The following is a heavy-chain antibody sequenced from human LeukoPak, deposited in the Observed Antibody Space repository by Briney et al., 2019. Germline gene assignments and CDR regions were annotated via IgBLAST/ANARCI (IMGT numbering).Heavy chain of an antibody. D-gene: IGHD4-23*01. CDR2: INTGNGDT. CDR3: ARGYGGPDYYYGMDV. CDR1: GYTFTNYA. J-gene: IGHJ6*02. Sequence: GASVKVSCKASGYTFTNYAVNWMRQAPGQRLEWMGWINTGNGDTKFSQNYQARVTITRDASASTAYMELSSLTSEDTAVYFCARGYGGPDYYYGMDVWGQGTTVTVSS. V-gene: IGHV1-3*04.